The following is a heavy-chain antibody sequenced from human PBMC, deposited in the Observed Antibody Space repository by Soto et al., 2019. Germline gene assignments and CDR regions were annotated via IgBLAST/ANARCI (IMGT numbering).Heavy chain of an antibody. J-gene: IGHJ6*02. D-gene: IGHD2-2*01. CDR3: ARDAGYCSSTSCRGGCYGMDV. CDR1: GYTFTSYY. Sequence: ASVKVSCKASGYTFTSYYMHWVRQAPGQGLEWMGIINPSGGSTSYAQKFQGGVTMTRDTSTSTAYMELRSLRSDDTAVYYCARDAGYCSSTSCRGGCYGMDVWGQGTTVTVSS. CDR2: INPSGGST. V-gene: IGHV1-46*01.